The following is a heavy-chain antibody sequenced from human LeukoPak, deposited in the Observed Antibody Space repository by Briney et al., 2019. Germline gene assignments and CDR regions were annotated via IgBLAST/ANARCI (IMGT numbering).Heavy chain of an antibody. D-gene: IGHD3-10*01. J-gene: IGHJ4*02. CDR2: INPNSGGT. CDR3: ARALAAMVRGVIISAVGGY. Sequence: ASVKVSCKASGYTFTGYYMHWGRQAPGQGLEWMGWINPNSGGTNYAQKFQGRVTMTRDTSISTAYMELSRLRSDDTAVYYCARALAAMVRGVIISAVGGYWGQGTLVTVSS. CDR1: GYTFTGYY. V-gene: IGHV1-2*02.